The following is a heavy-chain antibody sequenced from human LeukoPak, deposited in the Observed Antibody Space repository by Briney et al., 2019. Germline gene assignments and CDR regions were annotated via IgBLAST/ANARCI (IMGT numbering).Heavy chain of an antibody. CDR3: AGSSSTARSYFDY. CDR1: GFTFSSYA. V-gene: IGHV3-30*03. D-gene: IGHD5-18*01. J-gene: IGHJ4*02. Sequence: PGGSLRLSCAASGFTFSSYAMSWVRQAPGKGLEGVAFITYDGSNTYYRDSVEGRFTISRDDSKNTVCLQMNSLRAEDTAVYYCAGSSSTARSYFDYWGQGILVTVSS. CDR2: ITYDGSNT.